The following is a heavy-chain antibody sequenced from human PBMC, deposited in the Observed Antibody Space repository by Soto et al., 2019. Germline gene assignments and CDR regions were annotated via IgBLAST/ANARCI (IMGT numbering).Heavy chain of an antibody. Sequence: GASVKVSCKASGYTFTSYGISWVRQAPVQGLEWMGWISAYNGNTNYAQKLQGRVTMTTDTSTSTAYMELRSLRSDDTAVYYCARDRRIISSSSFWYFDLWGRGTLVTVSS. CDR2: ISAYNGNT. J-gene: IGHJ2*01. D-gene: IGHD6-6*01. CDR3: ARDRRIISSSSFWYFDL. CDR1: GYTFTSYG. V-gene: IGHV1-18*01.